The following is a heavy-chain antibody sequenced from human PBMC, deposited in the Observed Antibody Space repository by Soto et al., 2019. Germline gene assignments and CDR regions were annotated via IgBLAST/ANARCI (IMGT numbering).Heavy chain of an antibody. CDR3: SEGHPMDP. CDR1: GGSIDSSNW. J-gene: IGHJ5*02. Sequence: QLYLQESGPGLVKPSGTLSLTCTVSGGSIDSSNWWTWARQTPGKGLEWIGENSRTGSTNYNPSLGGRVPMSVDRCINRFLLRVTSVIAADAAVYYCSEGHPMDPWGQGILVTVSS. CDR2: NSRTGST. D-gene: IGHD2-2*01. V-gene: IGHV4-4*02.